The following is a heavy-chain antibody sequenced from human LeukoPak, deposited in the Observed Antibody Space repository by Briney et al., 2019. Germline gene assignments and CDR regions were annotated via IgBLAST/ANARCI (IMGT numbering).Heavy chain of an antibody. CDR1: GFPFSDFY. J-gene: IGHJ4*02. V-gene: IGHV3-11*01. CDR2: ITSSGADI. Sequence: GGSLRLSCAASGFPFSDFYMSWIPRAPGKGLVGVAYITSSGADIYYADSVKGRFTISRDNAKNALFLRMNSLRVEDTATYYCASYIVATSGDFWGQGTLVSVSS. CDR3: ASYIVATSGDF. D-gene: IGHD5-12*01.